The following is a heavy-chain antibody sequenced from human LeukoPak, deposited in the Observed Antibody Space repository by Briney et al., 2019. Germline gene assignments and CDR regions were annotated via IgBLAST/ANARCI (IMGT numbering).Heavy chain of an antibody. J-gene: IGHJ6*02. D-gene: IGHD2-2*03. CDR3: ARDLGFFYSYYYGMDV. Sequence: ASVKVSCKASGYTFTSYAMNWVRQAPGQGLEWMGWINTNTGNPTHAQGFTGRFVFSLDTSVSTAYLQISSLKAEDTAVYYCARDLGFFYSYYYGMDVWGQGTTVTVSS. V-gene: IGHV7-4-1*02. CDR1: GYTFTSYA. CDR2: INTNTGNP.